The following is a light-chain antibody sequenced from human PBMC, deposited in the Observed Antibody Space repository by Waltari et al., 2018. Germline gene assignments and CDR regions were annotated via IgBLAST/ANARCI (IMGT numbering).Light chain of an antibody. V-gene: IGLV1-40*01. J-gene: IGLJ1*01. Sequence: QSVLTQPPSVSGAPGQRVTIPCTGRNSNIGAGYYVPWYQPLPGTPPKLLITGSSNRHSGVPDRFSGSKSGTSASLAITGLQAEDEADYYCQSYDSSLSGCVFGTGTKVTVL. CDR2: GSS. CDR3: QSYDSSLSGCV. CDR1: NSNIGAGYY.